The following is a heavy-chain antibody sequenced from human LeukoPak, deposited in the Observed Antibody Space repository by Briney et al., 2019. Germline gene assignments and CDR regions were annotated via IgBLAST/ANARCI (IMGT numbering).Heavy chain of an antibody. CDR3: ARDIGWIVVDPSALDY. V-gene: IGHV1-46*01. CDR2: INPSGGST. CDR1: GYTFTSYY. J-gene: IGHJ4*02. Sequence: ASVKVSCKASGYTFTSYYMYWVRQAPGQGLEWMGIINPSGGSTSYAQKFQGRVTMTRDTSTSTVYMELSSLRSEDTAVYYCARDIGWIVVDPSALDYWGQGTLVTVSS. D-gene: IGHD3-22*01.